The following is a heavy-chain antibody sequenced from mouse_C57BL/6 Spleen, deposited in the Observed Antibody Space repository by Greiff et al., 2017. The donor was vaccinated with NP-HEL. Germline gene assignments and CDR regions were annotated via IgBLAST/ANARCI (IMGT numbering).Heavy chain of an antibody. J-gene: IGHJ2*01. D-gene: IGHD1-1*01. CDR1: GYTFTSYW. CDR3: ASYYGSREWDYFDY. V-gene: IGHV1-59*01. Sequence: QVQLQQPGAELVRPGTSVKLSCKASGYTFTSYWMHWVKQRPGQGLEWIGVIDPSDSYTNYNQKFKGKATLTVDTSSSTAYMQLSSLTSEDSAVYYCASYYGSREWDYFDYWGQGTTLTVSS. CDR2: IDPSDSYT.